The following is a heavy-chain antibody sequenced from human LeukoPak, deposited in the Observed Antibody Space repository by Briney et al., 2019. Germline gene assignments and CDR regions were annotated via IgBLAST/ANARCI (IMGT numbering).Heavy chain of an antibody. CDR3: ARVGGWEPKLHGVTFDY. V-gene: IGHV4-4*07. CDR2: IYTSGST. J-gene: IGHJ4*02. CDR1: GGSISSYY. Sequence: ASETLSLTCTVSGGSISSYYWSWIRQPAGKGLEWIGRIYTSGSTNYNPSLKSRVTMSADTSRNQFSLKLSSVTAADTAVYFCARVGGWEPKLHGVTFDYLGQGTLVTVSS. D-gene: IGHD1-26*01.